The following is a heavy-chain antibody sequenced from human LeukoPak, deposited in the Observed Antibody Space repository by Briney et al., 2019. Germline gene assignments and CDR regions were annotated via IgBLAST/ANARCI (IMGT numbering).Heavy chain of an antibody. CDR3: TTDEDWNYARKDV. J-gene: IGHJ6*02. Sequence: GGSLRLSCAASGFIFSNYWMSWVRQVPGKGLEWVGQTVSEIDGGTTDYAAPVKGRFTISRDDSKSTLYLQMNSLKIEDTAVYYCTTDEDWNYARKDVWGQGATVNVSS. CDR1: GFIFSNYW. CDR2: TVSEIDGGTT. D-gene: IGHD1-7*01. V-gene: IGHV3-15*04.